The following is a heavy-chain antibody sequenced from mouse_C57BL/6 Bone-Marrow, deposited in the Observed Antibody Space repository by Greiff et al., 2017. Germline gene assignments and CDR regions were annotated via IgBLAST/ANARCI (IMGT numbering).Heavy chain of an antibody. V-gene: IGHV1-59*01. CDR1: GYTFTSYW. J-gene: IGHJ1*03. Sequence: VQLQQPGAELVRPGTSVKLSCKASGYTFTSYWMHWVKQRPGQGLEWIGVIDPSDSYTNYNQKFKGKATLTVDTSSSTAYMQLSSLTSEDSAVYYCASPSYYGSSRWYFDVWGTGTTVTVSS. D-gene: IGHD1-1*01. CDR3: ASPSYYGSSRWYFDV. CDR2: IDPSDSYT.